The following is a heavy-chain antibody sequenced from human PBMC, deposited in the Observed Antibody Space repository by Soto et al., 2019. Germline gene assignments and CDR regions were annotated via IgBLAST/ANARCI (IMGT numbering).Heavy chain of an antibody. CDR3: ARADGWNWVSYRGAFDY. Sequence: QVQLQESGPGLVKPSQTLSLTCTVSGGSISSGGYYWSWIRQHPGQGLEWIGYNYYSGSTYYNPYLKSRVTISVDTSKNPFSLKLSSVTAADTAVYSCARADGWNWVSYRGAFDYWGQGPLVTVSS. CDR1: GGSISSGGYY. CDR2: NYYSGST. D-gene: IGHD3-16*02. V-gene: IGHV4-31*03. J-gene: IGHJ4*02.